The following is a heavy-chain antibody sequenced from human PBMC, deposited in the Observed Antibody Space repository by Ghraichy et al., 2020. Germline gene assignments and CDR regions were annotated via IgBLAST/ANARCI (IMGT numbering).Heavy chain of an antibody. Sequence: ASVKVSCKVSGYTLTELSMHWVRQAPGKGLEWMGGFDPEDGETIYAQKFQGRVTMTEDTSTDTAYMELSSLRSEDTAVYYCATVRVIYCSGGSCTSLNYFDYWGQGTLVTVSS. CDR2: FDPEDGET. D-gene: IGHD2-15*01. J-gene: IGHJ4*02. CDR3: ATVRVIYCSGGSCTSLNYFDY. V-gene: IGHV1-24*01. CDR1: GYTLTELS.